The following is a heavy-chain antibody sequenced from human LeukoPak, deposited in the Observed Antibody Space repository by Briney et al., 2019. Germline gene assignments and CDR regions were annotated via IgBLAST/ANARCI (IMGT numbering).Heavy chain of an antibody. Sequence: GGSLRLSCAASGFTFSSYWMHWVRQAPGKGLVWVSRINNDGSSTSYADSVKGRFTISRDNAKNTLYLQMNSLRADDTAVYYCSREVGYYYYYMDVWGKGTTVTVSS. CDR2: INNDGSST. CDR3: SREVGYYYYYMDV. J-gene: IGHJ6*03. D-gene: IGHD3-10*01. CDR1: GFTFSSYW. V-gene: IGHV3-74*01.